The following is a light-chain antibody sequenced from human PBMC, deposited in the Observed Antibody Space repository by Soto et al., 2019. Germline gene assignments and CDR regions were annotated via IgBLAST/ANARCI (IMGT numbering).Light chain of an antibody. Sequence: IMLTQSPGTLSLSKGERATLSCRASQSVSNNYLAWYQQKPGQAPRLLIYGASNRATGIPDRFSGSGSGTDFTLTISRLEPEDFAVYYCQQYGSSGTFGQGTNVDIK. J-gene: IGKJ1*01. V-gene: IGKV3-20*01. CDR2: GAS. CDR1: QSVSNNY. CDR3: QQYGSSGT.